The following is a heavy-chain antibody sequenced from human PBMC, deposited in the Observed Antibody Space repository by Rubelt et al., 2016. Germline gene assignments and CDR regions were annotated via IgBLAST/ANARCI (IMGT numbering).Heavy chain of an antibody. CDR3: ARENWYYDN. J-gene: IGHJ4*02. Sequence: QVQLVQSGAEVKKPGASVKVSCTASGYTFTDYYMHWVRQAPGQGLEWMGWVFPRDGVTYYAQKFQGRVTMTRDTSISTVYMGLRNLGSDDTAVYYWARENWYYDNWGQGTLVAVSS. D-gene: IGHD1-7*01. CDR1: GYTFTDYY. CDR2: VFPRDGVT. V-gene: IGHV1-2*02.